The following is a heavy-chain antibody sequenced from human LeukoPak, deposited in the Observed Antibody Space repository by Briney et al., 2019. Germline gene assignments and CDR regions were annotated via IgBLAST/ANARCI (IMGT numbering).Heavy chain of an antibody. V-gene: IGHV3-23*01. J-gene: IGHJ4*02. CDR1: GFIFSNYA. Sequence: GGSLRLSCPASGFIFSNYAMYWVRQAPGKGLEWVSAISGRSDNTYYADSVKGRFTLSRDSSKNTLYLQMNSLRADDTAVYYCAKWGDYDVLTGYYVSDFWGQGTLVTVSS. D-gene: IGHD3-9*01. CDR3: AKWGDYDVLTGYYVSDF. CDR2: ISGRSDNT.